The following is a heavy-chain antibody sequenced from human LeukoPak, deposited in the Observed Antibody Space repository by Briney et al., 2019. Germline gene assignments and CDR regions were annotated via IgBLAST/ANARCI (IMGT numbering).Heavy chain of an antibody. V-gene: IGHV4-59*11. CDR3: ARVSPLGPAATYYYCYYYMDV. CDR2: IYYSGST. J-gene: IGHJ6*03. CDR1: GASISSHY. D-gene: IGHD2-2*01. Sequence: PSETLSLTCTVSGASISSHYWSWIRQPPGKGLEWIGYIYYSGSTNYNPSLKSRVAISVDTSKNRFSLKLSSVTASDTAVYYCARVSPLGPAATYYYCYYYMDVWGKGTTVTVSS.